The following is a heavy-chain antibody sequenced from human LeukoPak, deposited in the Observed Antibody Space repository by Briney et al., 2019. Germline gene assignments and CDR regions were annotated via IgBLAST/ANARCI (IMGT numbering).Heavy chain of an antibody. D-gene: IGHD3-10*01. CDR2: IYYSGST. J-gene: IGHJ4*02. CDR3: ATDRARGGDSFDY. V-gene: IGHV4-30-4*08. Sequence: PSETLSLTCSVSGGAISSDYWAWIRQPPGKGLEWIGYIYYSGSTYYNPSLKSRVTISGDTSKNQFSLNLSSVTAADTAVYYCATDRARGGDSFDYWGQGTLVTVSS. CDR1: GGAISSDY.